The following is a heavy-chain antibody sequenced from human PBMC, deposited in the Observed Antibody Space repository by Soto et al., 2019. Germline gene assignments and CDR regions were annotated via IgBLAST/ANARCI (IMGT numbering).Heavy chain of an antibody. V-gene: IGHV3-74*01. Sequence: GGSLRLSCSASGFPLTSYSMHWVRQAPGKGLEWVSHSNVDVAHTTYADSVRGRFTISRDNAKNTLYLQMNSLGTEDTAAYYGERDVNCNLFDDWGQGTQVTVSS. CDR3: ERDVNCNLFDD. CDR1: GFPLTSYS. J-gene: IGHJ4*02. CDR2: SNVDVAHT. D-gene: IGHD2-21*01.